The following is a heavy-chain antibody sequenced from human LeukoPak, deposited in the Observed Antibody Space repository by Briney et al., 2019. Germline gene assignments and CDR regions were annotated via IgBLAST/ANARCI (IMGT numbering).Heavy chain of an antibody. CDR3: ARDRGFGDYPNWFDP. CDR1: GGSISSSSYY. CDR2: IYYSGST. J-gene: IGHJ5*02. V-gene: IGHV4-39*07. D-gene: IGHD4-17*01. Sequence: SETLSPTCTVSGGSISSSSYYWGWIRQPPGKGLEWIGSIYYSGSTYYNPSLKSRVTISVDTSKNQFSLKLSSVTAADTAVYYCARDRGFGDYPNWFDPWGQGTLVTVSS.